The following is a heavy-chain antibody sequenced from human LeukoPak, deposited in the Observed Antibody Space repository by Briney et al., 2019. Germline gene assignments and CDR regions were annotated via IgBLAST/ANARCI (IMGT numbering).Heavy chain of an antibody. V-gene: IGHV4-61*01. Sequence: PSETLSLTCTVSGGSISSSSYYWGWIRQPPGKGLEWIGYIYYSGSTNYNPSLKSRVTISVDTSKNQFSLKLSSVTAADTAVYYCARERLLGYYYMDVWGKGATVTVSS. D-gene: IGHD6-25*01. J-gene: IGHJ6*03. CDR1: GGSISSSSYY. CDR3: ARERLLGYYYMDV. CDR2: IYYSGST.